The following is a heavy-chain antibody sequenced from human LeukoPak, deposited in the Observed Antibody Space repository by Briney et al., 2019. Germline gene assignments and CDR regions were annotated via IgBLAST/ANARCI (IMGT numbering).Heavy chain of an antibody. D-gene: IGHD2-2*01. J-gene: IGHJ5*02. V-gene: IGHV1-69*13. Sequence: SVKVSCKASGGTFSGYAISWVRQAPGQGLEWMGAIIPIFGTANYAQKFQGRVTITADESTSTAYMELSSLRSEDTAVYYCARSRRQVGSTSCYHPWGQGTLVTVSS. CDR2: IIPIFGTA. CDR3: ARSRRQVGSTSCYHP. CDR1: GGTFSGYA.